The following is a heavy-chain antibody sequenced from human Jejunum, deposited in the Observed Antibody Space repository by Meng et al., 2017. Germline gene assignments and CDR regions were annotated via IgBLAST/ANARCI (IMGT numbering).Heavy chain of an antibody. CDR3: AKSFSGYASSCYDY. CDR2: ISGTGGTT. J-gene: IGHJ4*02. CDR1: GFTFSSYA. D-gene: IGHD6-13*01. Sequence: GESLKISCVASGFTFSSYAMTWVRQAPGKGLEWVSAISGTGGTTYYADSVTGRFTISRDNTKNTLYLQMNSLSAEDTAVYYCAKSFSGYASSCYDYWGQGTLVTVSS. V-gene: IGHV3-23*01.